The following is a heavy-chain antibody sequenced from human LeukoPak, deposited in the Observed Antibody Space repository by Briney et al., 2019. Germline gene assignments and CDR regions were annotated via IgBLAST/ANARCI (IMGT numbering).Heavy chain of an antibody. CDR1: GGYISSYY. Sequence: PSETLSLTCTVSGGYISSYYWSWIRQPPGKGLEWIGYIYYSGSTNYNPSLKSRVTISVDTSKNQFSLKLSSVTAADTAVYYCARELLWFGDPAGAFDIWGQGTMVTVSS. CDR2: IYYSGST. V-gene: IGHV4-59*01. CDR3: ARELLWFGDPAGAFDI. J-gene: IGHJ3*02. D-gene: IGHD3-10*01.